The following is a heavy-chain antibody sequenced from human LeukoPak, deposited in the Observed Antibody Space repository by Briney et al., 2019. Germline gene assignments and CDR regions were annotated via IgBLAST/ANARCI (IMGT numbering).Heavy chain of an antibody. CDR1: GFTFSDYY. D-gene: IGHD5-24*01. J-gene: IGHJ4*02. CDR2: ISGSGGTT. CDR3: AMRGSIEMATIKSFDY. V-gene: IGHV3-23*01. Sequence: PGGSLRLSCAASGFTFSDYYMTWVRQAPGKGLEWVSVISGSGGTTYYADSVKGRFTISRDNSKNTLYLQMNSLRAEDTAVYYCAMRGSIEMATIKSFDYWGQGTLVTVSS.